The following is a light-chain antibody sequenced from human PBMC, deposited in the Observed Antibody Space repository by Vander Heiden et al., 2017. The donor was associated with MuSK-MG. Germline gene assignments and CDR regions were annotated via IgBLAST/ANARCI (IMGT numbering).Light chain of an antibody. CDR2: AAS. Sequence: EMVLTQSPGSLSLSPGERATLSCRASQSVSANYLAWHQQKPGQAPRLLIYAASSRATGIPDRFSGSGYGTDFTLTISRLEPEDSAVYYCQQYGNSSMYTFGQGTKLEI. V-gene: IGKV3-20*01. J-gene: IGKJ2*01. CDR1: QSVSANY. CDR3: QQYGNSSMYT.